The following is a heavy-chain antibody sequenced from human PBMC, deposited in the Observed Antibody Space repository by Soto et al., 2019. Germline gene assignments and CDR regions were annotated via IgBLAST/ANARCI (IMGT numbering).Heavy chain of an antibody. CDR2: IYYSGST. CDR1: GGSISSYY. D-gene: IGHD6-13*01. J-gene: IGHJ6*02. CDR3: ARVGPRIAAAGTTGSSYYYYYGMDV. V-gene: IGHV4-59*01. Sequence: QVQLQESGPGLVKPSETLSLTCTVSGGSISSYYWSWIRQPPGKGLEWIGYIYYSGSTNYNPSLKSRVTISVDTSKNQFSLKLSSVTAADTAVYYCARVGPRIAAAGTTGSSYYYYYGMDVWGQGTTVTVSS.